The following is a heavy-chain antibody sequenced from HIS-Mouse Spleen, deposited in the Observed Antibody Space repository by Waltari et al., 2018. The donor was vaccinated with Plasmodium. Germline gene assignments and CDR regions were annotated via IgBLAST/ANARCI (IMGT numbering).Heavy chain of an antibody. CDR3: ARVLGYKAAAGTFVEYFQH. J-gene: IGHJ1*01. Sequence: QLQLQESGPGLVKPSETLSLTCTVSGGSISSSSYYWGWIHQPPGKGREWIGSIYYSGSTYYNPALKSRVTISVDTSKNQFSLKLSSVTAADTAVYYCARVLGYKAAAGTFVEYFQHWGQGTLVTVSS. CDR2: IYYSGST. D-gene: IGHD6-13*01. CDR1: GGSISSSSYY. V-gene: IGHV4-39*07.